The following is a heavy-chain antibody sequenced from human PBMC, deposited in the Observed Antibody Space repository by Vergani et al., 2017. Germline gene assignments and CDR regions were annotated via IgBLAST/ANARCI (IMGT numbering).Heavy chain of an antibody. CDR1: GFTFSSYA. V-gene: IGHV3-48*02. CDR3: ARDGRGSDDYGGINDAFDI. J-gene: IGHJ3*02. CDR2: ISSSSSTI. Sequence: VQLVESGGVVVQPGRSLRLSCAASGFTFSSYAMHWFRQAPGKGLACVSYISSSSSTIYYAESVKGRFTLSRDNAKNSLYLQMNRLRDEDTAVYYCARDGRGSDDYGGINDAFDIWGQGTMVTVSS. D-gene: IGHD4-23*01.